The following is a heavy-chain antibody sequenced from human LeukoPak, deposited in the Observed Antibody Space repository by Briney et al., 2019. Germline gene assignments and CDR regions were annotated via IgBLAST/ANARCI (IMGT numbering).Heavy chain of an antibody. CDR2: ISSSSSYI. CDR1: GFTFSSYS. CDR3: ARDRGGKISARVDY. V-gene: IGHV3-21*01. J-gene: IGHJ4*02. D-gene: IGHD6-6*01. Sequence: PGGSLRLSCAASGFTFSSYSMNWVRQAPGKGLEWVSSISSSSSYIYYADSVKGRFTISRDNAKNSLYLQMNSLRAEDTAVDYCARDRGGKISARVDYWGQGTLVTVSS.